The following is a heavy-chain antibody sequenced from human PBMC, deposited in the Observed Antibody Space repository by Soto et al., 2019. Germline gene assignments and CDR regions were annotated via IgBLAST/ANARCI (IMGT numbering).Heavy chain of an antibody. J-gene: IGHJ6*02. CDR2: IYPGDSDT. CDR3: ARIALGRDYYDSSGYPSSYYYYGMDV. Sequence: LGESLKISCKGSGYSFTSYWIGWVRQMPGKGLEWMGIIYPGDSDTRYSPSFQGQVTISADKSISTAYLQWSSLKASDTAMYYCARIALGRDYYDSSGYPSSYYYYGMDVWGQGTTVTVSS. D-gene: IGHD3-22*01. V-gene: IGHV5-51*01. CDR1: GYSFTSYW.